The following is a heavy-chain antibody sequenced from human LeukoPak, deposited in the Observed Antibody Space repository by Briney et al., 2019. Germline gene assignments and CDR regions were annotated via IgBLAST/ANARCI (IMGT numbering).Heavy chain of an antibody. V-gene: IGHV3-21*01. Sequence: GGSLRLSCAASGFTFSSYSMNWVRQAPGKGLEWVSSISSSSSYIYYADSVKGRFTISRDNAKNSLYLQMNSLRAEDTAVYYCARAPPTYYYDSSGYRGLDYWGQGTLVTVSS. CDR2: ISSSSSYI. CDR1: GFTFSSYS. CDR3: ARAPPTYYYDSSGYRGLDY. J-gene: IGHJ4*02. D-gene: IGHD3-22*01.